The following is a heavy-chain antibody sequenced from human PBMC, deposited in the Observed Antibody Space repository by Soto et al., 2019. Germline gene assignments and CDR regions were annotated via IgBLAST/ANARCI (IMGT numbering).Heavy chain of an antibody. CDR1: GFTFSNFA. D-gene: IGHD6-13*01. Sequence: EVQLLESGGGLVQPGGSLRLSCAASGFTFSNFAMNWVRQAPGKGLEWVSGISDRGGSTYYAGSVKGRFTLSRDNSETTLVLQMNSLRAEDTAVYYCAKATSTSWATFDYWGQGILVTVSS. V-gene: IGHV3-23*01. J-gene: IGHJ4*02. CDR3: AKATSTSWATFDY. CDR2: ISDRGGST.